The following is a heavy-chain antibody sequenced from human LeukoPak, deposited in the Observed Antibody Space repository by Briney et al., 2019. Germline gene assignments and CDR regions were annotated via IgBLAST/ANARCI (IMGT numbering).Heavy chain of an antibody. CDR3: ARRLWFGDSYWFDP. CDR1: GFTFSDYY. D-gene: IGHD3-10*01. CDR2: ISSSGSTI. J-gene: IGHJ5*02. Sequence: TGGSLRLSCAASGFTFSDYYMSWIRQAPGKGLEWVSYISSSGSTIYYADSVKGRFTFSRDNAKNSLYLQMNSLRAEDTAVYYCARRLWFGDSYWFDPWGQGTLVTVSS. V-gene: IGHV3-11*01.